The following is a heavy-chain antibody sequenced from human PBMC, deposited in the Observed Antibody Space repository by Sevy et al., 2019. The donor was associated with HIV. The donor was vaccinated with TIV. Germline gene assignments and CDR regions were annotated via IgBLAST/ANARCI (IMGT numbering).Heavy chain of an antibody. CDR1: GGSISSYY. CDR2: IYTSGST. Sequence: SETLSLTCTVSGGSISSYYWSWIRQPAGKGLEWIGRIYTSGSTNYNPSLKSRVTMSVDTSKNQFSLKLSSVTAADTVVYYCARGDKYCTNGVCYKVAFDIWGQGTMVTVSS. D-gene: IGHD2-8*01. CDR3: ARGDKYCTNGVCYKVAFDI. V-gene: IGHV4-4*07. J-gene: IGHJ3*02.